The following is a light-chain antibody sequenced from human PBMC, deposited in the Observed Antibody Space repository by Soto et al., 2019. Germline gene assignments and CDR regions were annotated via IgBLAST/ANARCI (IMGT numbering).Light chain of an antibody. CDR2: DVS. V-gene: IGLV2-14*03. CDR1: SSDVGRHNA. CDR3: SSYRVGGSYV. Sequence: QSALTQPRSVSGSPGQSITISCSGTSSDVGRHNAVSWYQQHPGKVPQLMIYDVSIRPSGISDRLSASKSGNMASLTISGLQAEDEADYYCSSYRVGGSYVFGTGTKVTVL. J-gene: IGLJ1*01.